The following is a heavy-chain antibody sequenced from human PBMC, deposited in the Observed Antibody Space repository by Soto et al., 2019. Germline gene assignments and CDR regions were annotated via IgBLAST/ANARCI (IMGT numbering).Heavy chain of an antibody. CDR2: ISYDGSNK. Sequence: QVQLVESGGGVVQPGRSLRLSCAASGFTFSSYGMHWVRQAPGKGLEWVAVISYDGSNKYYADSVKGRFTISRDNSKNTQYLQMNRLNAEETAVYYCATVDSSLGDYYYCGMDVWGQGTTVTVSS. V-gene: IGHV3-30*03. J-gene: IGHJ6*02. CDR3: ATVDSSLGDYYYCGMDV. D-gene: IGHD6-19*01. CDR1: GFTFSSYG.